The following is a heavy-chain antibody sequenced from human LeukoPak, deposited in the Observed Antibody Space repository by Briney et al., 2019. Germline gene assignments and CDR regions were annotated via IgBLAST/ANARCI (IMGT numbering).Heavy chain of an antibody. Sequence: SETLSLTCTVSGYSISSGYWWGWVRQPPGKGLEWIASIYHSGSTYYNPSLKSRVTISVDTSKNQFSLKLSSVTAADTAAYYCARKSPSPNWFDPWGQGTLVTVSS. CDR1: GYSISSGYW. V-gene: IGHV4-38-2*02. J-gene: IGHJ5*02. CDR3: ARKSPSPNWFDP. CDR2: IYHSGST.